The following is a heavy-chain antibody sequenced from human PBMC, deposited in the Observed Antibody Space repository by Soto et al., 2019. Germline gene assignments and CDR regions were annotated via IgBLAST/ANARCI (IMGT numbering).Heavy chain of an antibody. CDR3: ARQSSSPPHYYSYGMDV. J-gene: IGHJ6*02. CDR2: IYPGDSDT. CDR1: GYSFTSYW. D-gene: IGHD6-13*01. V-gene: IGHV5-51*01. Sequence: PGESLKISCKGSGYSFTSYWIGWVRQMPGKGLEWMGIIYPGDSDTRYSPSFQGQVTISADKSISTAYLQWSSLKASDTAMYYCARQSSSPPHYYSYGMDVWGQGTTVTVSS.